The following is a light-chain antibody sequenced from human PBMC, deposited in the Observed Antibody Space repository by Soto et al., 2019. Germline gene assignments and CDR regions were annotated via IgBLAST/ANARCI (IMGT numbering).Light chain of an antibody. CDR1: QSLLHSSANRNY. CDR3: QQYYSTPWT. J-gene: IGKJ1*01. Sequence: EIVMAQFPETLAVSVGERATIKCRSSQSLLHSSANRNYLTWYQQKPGQPPKLLIYWASTRHSGVPDRFSGSGSGTDFTLTINSLQAEDVAVYYCQQYYSTPWTFGQGTKVEIK. CDR2: WAS. V-gene: IGKV4-1*01.